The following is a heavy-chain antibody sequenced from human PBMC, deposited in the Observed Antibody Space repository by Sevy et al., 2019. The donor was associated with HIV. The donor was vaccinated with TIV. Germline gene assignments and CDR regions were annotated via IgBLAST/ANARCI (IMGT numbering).Heavy chain of an antibody. CDR1: GYTLTELS. CDR2: FDPEDGET. V-gene: IGHV1-24*01. J-gene: IGHJ6*02. CDR3: ATTKGGRYCSGGSCYPGYYYYGMDV. Sequence: ASVKVSCKVSGYTLTELSMHWVRQAPGKGLEWMGGFDPEDGETIYAQKFQGRVTMTEDTSTDTAYMELSSLTSEDTAVYYCATTKGGRYCSGGSCYPGYYYYGMDVWGQGTTVTVSS. D-gene: IGHD2-15*01.